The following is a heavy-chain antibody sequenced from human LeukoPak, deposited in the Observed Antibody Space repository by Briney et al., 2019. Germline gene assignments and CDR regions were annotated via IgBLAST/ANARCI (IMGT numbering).Heavy chain of an antibody. V-gene: IGHV4-59*01. J-gene: IGHJ5*02. D-gene: IGHD6-13*01. CDR3: AREVSSTWFEWFDP. CDR1: GGSISSYY. CDR2: IYYSGST. Sequence: SETLSLTCTVSGGSISSYYWSWIRQPPGKGLEWIGYIYYSGSTNYNPSLKSRLIISMDTSKNQFSLKLSSVTAADTAVYYCAREVSSTWFEWFDPWGQGTLVTVSS.